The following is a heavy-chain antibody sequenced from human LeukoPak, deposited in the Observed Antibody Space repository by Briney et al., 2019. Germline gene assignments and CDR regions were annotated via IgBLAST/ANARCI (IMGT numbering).Heavy chain of an antibody. J-gene: IGHJ4*02. CDR2: INPNSGGT. D-gene: IGHD6-13*01. CDR3: ARGPSSSWYGSIDY. V-gene: IGHV1-2*02. Sequence: ASVKVSCKASGYTFTGYYMHWLRQAPGQGLEWMGWINPNSGGTNYAQKFQGRVTMTRDTSISTAYMELSRLRSDDTAVYYCARGPSSSWYGSIDYWGQGTLVTVSS. CDR1: GYTFTGYY.